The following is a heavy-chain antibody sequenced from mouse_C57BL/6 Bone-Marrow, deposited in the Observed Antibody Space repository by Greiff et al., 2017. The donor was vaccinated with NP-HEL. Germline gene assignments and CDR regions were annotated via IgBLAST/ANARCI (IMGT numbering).Heavy chain of an antibody. V-gene: IGHV7-3*01. CDR3: EMSIYYDYADDPFYAMDY. CDR2: IRNKANGYTT. CDR1: GFTFTDYY. D-gene: IGHD2-4*01. J-gene: IGHJ4*01. Sequence: EVQLVESGGGLVQPGGSLSLSCAASGFTFTDYYMSWVRQPPGKALEWLGFIRNKANGYTTEYSASVKGRFTISRDNSQSILYLQMNALRAEDSATYYCEMSIYYDYADDPFYAMDYWGQGTSVTVSS.